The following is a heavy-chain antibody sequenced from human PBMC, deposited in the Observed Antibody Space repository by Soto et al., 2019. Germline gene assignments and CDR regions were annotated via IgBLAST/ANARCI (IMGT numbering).Heavy chain of an antibody. CDR1: GGTFSSYA. CDR3: ARDRRKLVHSVSWFDP. V-gene: IGHV1-69*13. Sequence: ASVKVSCKASGGTFSSYAISWVRQAPGQGLEWMGGIIPIFGTANYAQKFQGRVTITADESTSTAYMELSSLRSEDTAVYYCARDRRKLVHSVSWFDPWGQGILVTVS. D-gene: IGHD6-13*01. CDR2: IIPIFGTA. J-gene: IGHJ5*02.